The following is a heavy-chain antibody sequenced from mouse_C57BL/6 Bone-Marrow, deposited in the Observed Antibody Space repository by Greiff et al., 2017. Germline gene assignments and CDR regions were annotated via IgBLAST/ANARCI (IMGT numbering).Heavy chain of an antibody. CDR3: ARDYGNYEFAY. V-gene: IGHV1-81*01. CDR2: IYPSSGNT. J-gene: IGHJ3*01. Sequence: VQLQQPGAELVRPGASVKLSCKASGYTFTSYGISWVKQRTGQGLEWIGEIYPSSGNTYYNEKFKGNATLTADKSSSTAYMELRSLTSEDSAVYFCARDYGNYEFAYWGQGTLVTVSA. CDR1: GYTFTSYG. D-gene: IGHD2-1*01.